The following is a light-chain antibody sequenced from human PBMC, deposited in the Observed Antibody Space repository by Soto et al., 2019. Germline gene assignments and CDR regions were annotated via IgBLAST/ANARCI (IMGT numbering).Light chain of an antibody. Sequence: ILLTHSPCTLSLSPWERATLSGRAIQTGSNSYLAWYQQKSGQAPRLLIFHTSLRPTGTPDRFSGSGSGTDFTLTISRLEPEDFAVYYCQHFGGSLPVTFGQGTRLEIK. CDR3: QHFGGSLPVT. CDR2: HTS. CDR1: QTGSNSY. J-gene: IGKJ5*01. V-gene: IGKV3-20*01.